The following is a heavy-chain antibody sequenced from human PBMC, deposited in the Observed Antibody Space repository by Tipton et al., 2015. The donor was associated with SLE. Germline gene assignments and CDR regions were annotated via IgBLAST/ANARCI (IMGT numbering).Heavy chain of an antibody. CDR2: INQGGSVK. CDR1: GISISGHW. Sequence: SLRLSCAGSGISISGHWMNWVRQAPGKGLEWVANINQGGSVKQYVDVVRGRFTIARDNADNSMYLEMNSLRADDTAVYYCALEEIQGVTGGMDVWGQGTTVTVSS. D-gene: IGHD3-10*01. V-gene: IGHV3-7*01. J-gene: IGHJ6*02. CDR3: ALEEIQGVTGGMDV.